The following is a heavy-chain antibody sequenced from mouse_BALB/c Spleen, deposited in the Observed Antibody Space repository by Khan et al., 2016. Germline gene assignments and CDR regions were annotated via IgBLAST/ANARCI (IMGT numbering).Heavy chain of an antibody. CDR3: ARLQYYNRFAY. CDR1: GFDFSRYW. V-gene: IGHV4-1*02. Sequence: EVKLLESRGGLVQPGGSLKLSCAASGFDFSRYWMSWVRQAPGKGLEWIGEINPDSSTINYTPSLKDKFIISRDNAKTTLYLQMSKVRSEDTSLYYCARLQYYNRFAYWGQGTLVTVSA. CDR2: INPDSSTI. J-gene: IGHJ3*01. D-gene: IGHD6-1*01.